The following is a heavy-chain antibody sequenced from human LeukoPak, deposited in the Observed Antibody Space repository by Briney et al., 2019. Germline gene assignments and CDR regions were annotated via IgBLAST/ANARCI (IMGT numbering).Heavy chain of an antibody. Sequence: SETLSLTCAVYGGSFSGHYWSWIRQPPGKGLEWIGEINHSGSTNYNPSLKSRVTISVDTSKNQFSLKLSSVTAADTAVYYCARARTYGATEDYWGQGTLVTVSS. CDR2: INHSGST. CDR1: GGSFSGHY. V-gene: IGHV4-34*01. CDR3: ARARTYGATEDY. D-gene: IGHD4-17*01. J-gene: IGHJ4*02.